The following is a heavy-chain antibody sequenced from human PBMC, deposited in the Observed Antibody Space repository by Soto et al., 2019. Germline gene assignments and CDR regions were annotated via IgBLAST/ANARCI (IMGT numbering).Heavy chain of an antibody. CDR3: ARDRTSGWFDP. Sequence: ASVKVSCKASGYTFGDYYMNWVRQAPGQGLEWMGWINPNTGGTNYARKFQGRVTMTRDTSISTVFMELSSLRSDDTAVYYCARDRTSGWFDPWGQGTLVTVSS. CDR1: GYTFGDYY. V-gene: IGHV1-2*02. J-gene: IGHJ5*02. CDR2: INPNTGGT.